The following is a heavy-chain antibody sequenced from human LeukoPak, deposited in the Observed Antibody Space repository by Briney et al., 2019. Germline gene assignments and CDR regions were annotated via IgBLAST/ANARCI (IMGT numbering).Heavy chain of an antibody. CDR1: GGSISSYY. Sequence: SGTLSLTRTVSGGSISSYYWSWIRQPPGKGLEWIGYIYYSGSTNYNPSLKSRVTISVETSKNQFSLKLKSVTAADTAVYYCARGGYYGSGNDFRFDPWGQGTLVTVSS. V-gene: IGHV4-59*01. J-gene: IGHJ5*02. D-gene: IGHD3-10*01. CDR2: IYYSGST. CDR3: ARGGYYGSGNDFRFDP.